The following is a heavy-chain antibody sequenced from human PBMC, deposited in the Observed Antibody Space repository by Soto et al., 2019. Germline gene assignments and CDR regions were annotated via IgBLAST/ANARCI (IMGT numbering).Heavy chain of an antibody. CDR1: GFTFSSYS. J-gene: IGHJ5*02. V-gene: IGHV3-48*01. CDR2: ISSSSSTI. CDR3: ARHPDRIAEIGWFDP. Sequence: EVQLVESGGGLVQPGGSLRLSCAASGFTFSSYSMNWVRQAPGKGLEWVSYISSSSSTIYYADSVKGRFTISRDNAKNSRYLQMNGLRAEDTAVYYCARHPDRIAEIGWFDPWGQGTLVTVSS. D-gene: IGHD6-13*01.